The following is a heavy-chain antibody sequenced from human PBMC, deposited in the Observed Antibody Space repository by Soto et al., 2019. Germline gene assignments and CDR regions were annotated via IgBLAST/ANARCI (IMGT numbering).Heavy chain of an antibody. CDR3: AANPLLAGGNYYYYGMDV. J-gene: IGHJ6*02. CDR2: ISYDGSNK. D-gene: IGHD3-16*01. V-gene: IGHV3-30-3*01. CDR1: GFTFSSYA. Sequence: GGSLRLSCAASGFTFSSYAMHWVRQAPGKGLEWVAVISYDGSNKYYADSVKGRFTISRDNSKNTLYLQMNSLRAEDTAVYYCAANPLLAGGNYYYYGMDVWGQGTTVTVSS.